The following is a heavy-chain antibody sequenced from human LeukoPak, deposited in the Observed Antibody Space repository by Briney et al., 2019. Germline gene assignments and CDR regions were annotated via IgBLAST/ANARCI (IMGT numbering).Heavy chain of an antibody. Sequence: SETLSLTCTVSGGSIGSYYWSWIRQPPGKGLEWIGYIYYSGSTNYNPSLKSRVTISVDTSKNQFSLKLSSVTAADTAVYYCARHLTPNDFWSGYPTYYFDYWGQGTLVTVSS. CDR3: ARHLTPNDFWSGYPTYYFDY. D-gene: IGHD3-3*01. CDR1: GGSIGSYY. CDR2: IYYSGST. J-gene: IGHJ4*02. V-gene: IGHV4-59*08.